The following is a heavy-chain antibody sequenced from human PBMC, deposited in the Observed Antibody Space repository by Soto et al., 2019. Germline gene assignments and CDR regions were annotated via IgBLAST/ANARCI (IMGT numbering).Heavy chain of an antibody. D-gene: IGHD2-15*01. CDR1: GFTFSSNY. Sequence: GGSLRLSCAASGFTFSSNYMSWVRQAPGKGLEWVSVIYSGGSTYYADSVKGRFIISRDDSKNTLFLQMNSLRAEDTAVYYCATAKLLLPWLFDYWGQGTLVTVSS. J-gene: IGHJ4*02. V-gene: IGHV3-66*01. CDR2: IYSGGST. CDR3: ATAKLLLPWLFDY.